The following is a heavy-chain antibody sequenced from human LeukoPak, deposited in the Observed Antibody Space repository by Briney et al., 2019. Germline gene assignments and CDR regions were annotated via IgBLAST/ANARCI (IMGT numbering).Heavy chain of an antibody. V-gene: IGHV1-69*05. Sequence: SVKVSCKASGGTFSSYAISWVRQAPGQGLEWMGGIIPIFGTANYAQKFQGRVTITTDESTSTAYMELSSLRSEGTAVYYCARDGDYDFWSGPHNWFDPWGQGTLVTVSS. CDR1: GGTFSSYA. CDR2: IIPIFGTA. D-gene: IGHD3-3*01. CDR3: ARDGDYDFWSGPHNWFDP. J-gene: IGHJ5*02.